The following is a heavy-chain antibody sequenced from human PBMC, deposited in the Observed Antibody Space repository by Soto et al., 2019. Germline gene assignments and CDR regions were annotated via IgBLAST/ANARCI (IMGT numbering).Heavy chain of an antibody. CDR3: ARELTIFGVVIYYYYGMDV. CDR1: GFTFLLYW. V-gene: IGHV3-7*01. Sequence: GGSLRLSCAASGFTFLLYWMSWVRQAPGKGLEWVANIKQDGSEKYYVDSVKGRFTISRDNSKNSLSLQMNSLRAEDTAVYYCARELTIFGVVIYYYYGMDVWGQGTTVTVSS. CDR2: IKQDGSEK. J-gene: IGHJ6*02. D-gene: IGHD3-3*01.